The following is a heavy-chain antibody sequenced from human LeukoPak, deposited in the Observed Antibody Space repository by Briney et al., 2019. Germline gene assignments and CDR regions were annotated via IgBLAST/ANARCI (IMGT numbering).Heavy chain of an antibody. CDR1: GGTFRTFV. CDR3: ARDDSFYYGSGSHSNDPFDI. J-gene: IGHJ3*02. CDR2: INGMFGTA. D-gene: IGHD3-10*01. V-gene: IGHV1-69*06. Sequence: SVKVSCKASGGTFRTFVISWVRQAPGQGLEWMGVINGMFGTANYAQKFQGSVTITADKSSRTVDMALSSLRSEDTAVYYCARDDSFYYGSGSHSNDPFDIWGQGTMVTVSS.